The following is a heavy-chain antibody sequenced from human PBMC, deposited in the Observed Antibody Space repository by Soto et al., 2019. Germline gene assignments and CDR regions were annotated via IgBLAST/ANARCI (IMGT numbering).Heavy chain of an antibody. CDR1: GDTFSFYT. Sequence: QVQLVQSGTEVKKPGSSVKVSCKASGDTFSFYTINWVRQAPGLGLEWVGRINPIVRMSNYAQKFQGRVSMTADKSTSTAYMKLRSLRSDDTAMYFCAASYGSGYRAFDYWGQGALVIVSS. CDR2: INPIVRMS. D-gene: IGHD3-10*01. V-gene: IGHV1-69*02. J-gene: IGHJ4*02. CDR3: AASYGSGYRAFDY.